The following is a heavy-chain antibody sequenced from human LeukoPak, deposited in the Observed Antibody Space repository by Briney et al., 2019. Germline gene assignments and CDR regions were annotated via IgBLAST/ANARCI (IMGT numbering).Heavy chain of an antibody. V-gene: IGHV4-39*07. Sequence: SETLSLTCTVSGGSISSSSYYWGWIRQPPGKGLEWIGSIHYSGSTYYNPSLKSRVTISVDTSKNQFSLKLSSVTAADTAVYYCARGGYYYDSSGYYYPPQDWGQGTLVTVSS. CDR1: GGSISSSSYY. CDR2: IHYSGST. J-gene: IGHJ4*02. CDR3: ARGGYYYDSSGYYYPPQD. D-gene: IGHD3-22*01.